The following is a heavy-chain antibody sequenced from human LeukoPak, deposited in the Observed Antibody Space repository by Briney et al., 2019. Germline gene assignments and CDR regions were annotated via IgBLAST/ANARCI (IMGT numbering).Heavy chain of an antibody. CDR2: IYHSGST. CDR3: ARGWGPVYYFDS. D-gene: IGHD3-16*01. Sequence: PSQTLSLTCGVSGGSISSGGYSWSWIRQPPGKGLEWIGYIYHSGSTYYNPSLKSRVTMSVDRSKNQFSLKLNSVTAADTAVYYCARGWGPVYYFDSWGQGTLVTVSS. J-gene: IGHJ4*02. CDR1: GGSISSGGYS. V-gene: IGHV4-30-2*01.